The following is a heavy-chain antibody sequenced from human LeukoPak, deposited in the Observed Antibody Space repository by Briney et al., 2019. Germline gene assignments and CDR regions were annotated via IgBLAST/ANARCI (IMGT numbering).Heavy chain of an antibody. CDR3: ARESTVYYYYYMDV. D-gene: IGHD2-2*01. Sequence: SETLSLTCTVSGYSISSGYYWGWIRQPPGKGLKWIGSISHSGSTYYNPSLKSRVTISVDTSKNQFSLKLSSVTAADTAVYYCARESTVYYYYYMDVWGKGTTVTISS. CDR2: ISHSGST. J-gene: IGHJ6*03. V-gene: IGHV4-38-2*02. CDR1: GYSISSGYY.